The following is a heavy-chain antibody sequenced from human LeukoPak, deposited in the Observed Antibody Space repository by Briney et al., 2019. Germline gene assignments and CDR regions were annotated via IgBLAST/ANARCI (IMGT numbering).Heavy chain of an antibody. J-gene: IGHJ4*02. V-gene: IGHV3-21*01. CDR3: ARDRPPAHYYYDSSGQDY. CDR1: GFTFSSYS. D-gene: IGHD3-22*01. Sequence: PGGSLRLSCAASGFTFSSYSMNWVRQAPGKGLEWVSSISSSSSYIYYADSVKGRFTISRDNAKNSLYLQMNSLRAEDTAVYYCARDRPPAHYYYDSSGQDYWGQGTLVTVSS. CDR2: ISSSSSYI.